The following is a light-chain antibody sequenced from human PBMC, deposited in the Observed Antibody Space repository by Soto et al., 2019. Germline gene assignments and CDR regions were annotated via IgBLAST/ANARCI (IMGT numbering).Light chain of an antibody. V-gene: IGKV3-20*01. Sequence: EIVLTQSPGTLSLSPGERATLSCRASQSVSNRYLAWYQQKHGQAPRLLIYGASSRATDIPDRFSGSGSGTDFTLTISRLEAEGFAVYYCQQYGSSPRTFGQGTQVELK. CDR2: GAS. J-gene: IGKJ1*01. CDR3: QQYGSSPRT. CDR1: QSVSNRY.